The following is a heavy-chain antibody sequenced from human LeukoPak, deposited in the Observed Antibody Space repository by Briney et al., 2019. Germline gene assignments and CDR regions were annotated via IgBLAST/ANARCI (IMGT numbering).Heavy chain of an antibody. D-gene: IGHD3-22*01. V-gene: IGHV4-4*07. J-gene: IGHJ4*02. CDR1: GGSISSYY. CDR3: AYSSGYSYFDY. Sequence: SETLSLTCTVSGGSISSYYWSRIRQPAGKGLEWIGRIYTSGSTNYNPSHKSRVTVSVDTSKNQFSLKLSSVTAADTAVYYCAYSSGYSYFDYWGQGTLVTVSS. CDR2: IYTSGST.